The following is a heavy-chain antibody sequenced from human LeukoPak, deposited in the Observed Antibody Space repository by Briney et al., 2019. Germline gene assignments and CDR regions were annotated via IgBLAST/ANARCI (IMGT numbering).Heavy chain of an antibody. D-gene: IGHD5-12*01. Sequence: AESLRLSCAAFGFTSSSDWMSCVRQAPGKVLEWVANIKQDGSEKYYVDSVKGRFTITRDNAKNTLYLQMNSLRAEDTAVYYCARDSGATIVDYWGQGTLVTVSS. CDR2: IKQDGSEK. CDR3: ARDSGATIVDY. J-gene: IGHJ4*02. V-gene: IGHV3-7*03. CDR1: GFTSSSDW.